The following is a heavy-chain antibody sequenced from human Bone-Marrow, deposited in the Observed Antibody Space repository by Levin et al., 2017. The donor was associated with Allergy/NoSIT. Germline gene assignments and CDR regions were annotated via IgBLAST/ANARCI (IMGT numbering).Heavy chain of an antibody. D-gene: IGHD1-14*01. CDR1: GGSIRSYY. V-gene: IGHV4-4*07. CDR3: ARIGIYRYFDY. Sequence: SETLSLTCTVSGGSIRSYYWSWIRQPAGKGLEWIGRIFPSGTTSYNPSLKSRVTMPVDTSKNHFSLNLNSVTAADTAVDYCARIGIYRYFDYWGQGTLVTVSS. CDR2: IFPSGTT. J-gene: IGHJ4*02.